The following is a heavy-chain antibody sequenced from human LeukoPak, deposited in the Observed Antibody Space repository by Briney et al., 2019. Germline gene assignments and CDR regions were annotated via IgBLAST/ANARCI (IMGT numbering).Heavy chain of an antibody. CDR3: ANLGGGWPFVVVTA. CDR2: IYYSGST. J-gene: IGHJ4*02. Sequence: PSETLSLTCTVSGGSISSNYWSWVRQPPGKGLEGGGYIYYSGSTNYNPSLKSRVTISVDTSKNRFSLKLSSVTAADTALYYCANLGGGWPFVVVTAWGQGTLVTVSS. CDR1: GGSISSNY. D-gene: IGHD2-21*02. V-gene: IGHV4-59*12.